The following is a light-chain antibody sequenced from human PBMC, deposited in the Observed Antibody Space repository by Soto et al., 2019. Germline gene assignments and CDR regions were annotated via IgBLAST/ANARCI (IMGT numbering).Light chain of an antibody. J-gene: IGKJ1*01. Sequence: DIQLTQSPSFLSASVGDRVTITCRASQGISSFLAWYQHKPGKAPKLLIYAASTLQSGVPSRFSGSGSGTEFSLTISSLQPEDFATYYCQQVNRYPWTFGQGTKVDI. CDR1: QGISSF. CDR2: AAS. CDR3: QQVNRYPWT. V-gene: IGKV1-9*01.